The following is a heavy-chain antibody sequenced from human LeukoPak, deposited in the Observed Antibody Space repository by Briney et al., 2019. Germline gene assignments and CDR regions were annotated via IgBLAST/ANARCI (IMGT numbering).Heavy chain of an antibody. Sequence: PSDTLSLTCTVSVCSVRTSDYYWGWIGQSPVKGLEWIGDVFYTGKTNYNPSLRGRATISIDASKNQFSLKLTYVSAAASAVYYCARVFDSCGQGTPVTVSS. V-gene: IGHV4-39*07. CDR3: ARVFDS. CDR2: VFYTGKT. J-gene: IGHJ4*02. CDR1: VCSVRTSDYY.